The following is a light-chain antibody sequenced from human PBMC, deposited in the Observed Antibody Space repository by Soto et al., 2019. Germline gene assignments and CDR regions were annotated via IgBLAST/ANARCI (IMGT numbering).Light chain of an antibody. CDR3: QQYNNWHPGYT. CDR2: GAS. V-gene: IGKV3D-15*01. CDR1: QSVSSN. Sequence: ELVMTQSPATLSVSPGERATLSCRASQSVSSNLAWYQQNPGQAPRLLIYGASTRATGIPARFSGSGSGTEFTLTISSLPAEDFAVYYCQQYNNWHPGYTFGQGTKREIK. J-gene: IGKJ2*01.